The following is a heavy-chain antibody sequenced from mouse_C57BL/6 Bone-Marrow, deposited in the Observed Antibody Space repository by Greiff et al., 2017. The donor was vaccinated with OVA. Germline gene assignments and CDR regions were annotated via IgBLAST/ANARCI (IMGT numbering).Heavy chain of an antibody. D-gene: IGHD2-4*01. CDR1: GYTFTSYW. V-gene: IGHV1-50*01. Sequence: QVQLQQPGAELVKPGASVKLSCKASGYTFTSYWMQWVKQRPGQGLEWIGEIDPSDSYTNYNQKFKGKATLTVETSSSTAYMQLSSLTSEDSAVYYCARSNYDYDGPYAMDYWGQGTSVTVSS. CDR3: ARSNYDYDGPYAMDY. CDR2: IDPSDSYT. J-gene: IGHJ4*01.